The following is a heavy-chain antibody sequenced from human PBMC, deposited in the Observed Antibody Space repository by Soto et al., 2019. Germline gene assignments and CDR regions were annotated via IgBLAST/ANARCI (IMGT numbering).Heavy chain of an antibody. CDR2: INPSGDT. CDR1: GDTFTSYY. D-gene: IGHD2-15*01. CDR3: ARVYCSGGGCYGIDY. V-gene: IGHV1-46*01. J-gene: IGHJ4*02. Sequence: QVQLVQSGAEVKKPGASVKISCKASGDTFTSYYMHWVRQAPGQGLEWMGIINPSGDTSYAQKFQGRVTMTRDTSTSTVYMELRILRSEDTAVYYCARVYCSGGGCYGIDYWGQGTLVTVSS.